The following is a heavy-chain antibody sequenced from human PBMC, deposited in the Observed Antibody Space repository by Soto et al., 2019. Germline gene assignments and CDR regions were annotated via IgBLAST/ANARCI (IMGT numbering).Heavy chain of an antibody. CDR2: IYYSGST. D-gene: IGHD3-22*01. V-gene: IGHV4-61*01. CDR1: GGSVSSGSYY. CDR3: ARGYDSSGYYFDY. J-gene: IGHJ4*02. Sequence: KPSETLSLTCTVSGGSVSSGSYYWSWIRQPPGKGLEWIGYIYYSGSTNYNPSLKSRVTISVDTSKNQFSLKLSSVTAADTAVYYCARGYDSSGYYFDYWGQGTLVTVSS.